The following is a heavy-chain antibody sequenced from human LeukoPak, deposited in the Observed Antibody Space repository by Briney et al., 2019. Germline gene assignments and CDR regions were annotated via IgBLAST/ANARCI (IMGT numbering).Heavy chain of an antibody. CDR2: ISGSGGST. CDR1: GFTFSSYA. Sequence: GGSLRLSCAASGFTFSSYAMSWVRQAPGKGLEWVSAISGSGGSTYYADSVKGRFTISRGNSKNTLYLQMNSLRAEDTAVYYCAKDRGGVDTAMVFDYWGQGTLVTVSS. J-gene: IGHJ4*02. D-gene: IGHD5-18*01. CDR3: AKDRGGVDTAMVFDY. V-gene: IGHV3-23*01.